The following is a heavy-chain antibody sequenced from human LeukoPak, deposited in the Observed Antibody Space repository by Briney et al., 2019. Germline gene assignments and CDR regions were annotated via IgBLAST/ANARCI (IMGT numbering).Heavy chain of an antibody. V-gene: IGHV3-23*01. CDR3: AKSSRGYSYGWDY. D-gene: IGHD5-18*01. CDR2: ISGSGGST. Sequence: PGGSLRLSCSASGFTFNRFYLHWVRQTPGKGLEWVSVISGSGGSTDYADSVKGRFTISRDNSKNTLYLQMNSLRAEDTAVYYCAKSSRGYSYGWDYWGQGTLVTVSS. J-gene: IGHJ4*02. CDR1: GFTFNRFY.